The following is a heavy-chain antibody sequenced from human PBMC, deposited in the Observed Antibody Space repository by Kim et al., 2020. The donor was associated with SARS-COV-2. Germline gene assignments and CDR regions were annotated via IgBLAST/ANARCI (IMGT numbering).Heavy chain of an antibody. Sequence: GGSLRLSCAASGFTFSSYGMHWVRQAPGKGLEWVAVIWYDGSNKYYADSVKGRFTISRDNSKNTLYLQMNSLRAEDTAVYYCARGTWGYSYGYLDYWGQGTLVTVSS. J-gene: IGHJ4*02. D-gene: IGHD5-18*01. CDR2: IWYDGSNK. V-gene: IGHV3-33*01. CDR3: ARGTWGYSYGYLDY. CDR1: GFTFSSYG.